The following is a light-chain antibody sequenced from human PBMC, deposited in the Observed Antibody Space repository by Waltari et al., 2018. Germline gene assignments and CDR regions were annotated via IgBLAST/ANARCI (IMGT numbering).Light chain of an antibody. Sequence: QSALTQPASVSGSPGQSITISCTWASSDVGRYTLVSWYQQHPGKAPKLIIYEATTRPSGVSDRFSGSKSGYTASLTISGLQADDEADYYCCSYTSSSTPRLFGGGTKLTVL. CDR1: SSDVGRYTL. J-gene: IGLJ3*02. CDR2: EAT. V-gene: IGLV2-14*02. CDR3: CSYTSSSTPRL.